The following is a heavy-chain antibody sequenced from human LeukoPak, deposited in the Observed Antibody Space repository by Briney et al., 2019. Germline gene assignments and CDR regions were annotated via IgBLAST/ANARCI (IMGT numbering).Heavy chain of an antibody. CDR3: ARGRNWNNMPYYFDY. Sequence: SETLSLTCTVSGVSISSYYWSWIRQPPGKGLEWIGYIYYSGSTNYNPSLKSRVTISVDTSKNQFSLKLSSVTAADTAVYYCARGRNWNNMPYYFDYWGQGTLVTVSS. V-gene: IGHV4-59*01. D-gene: IGHD1/OR15-1a*01. CDR2: IYYSGST. CDR1: GVSISSYY. J-gene: IGHJ4*02.